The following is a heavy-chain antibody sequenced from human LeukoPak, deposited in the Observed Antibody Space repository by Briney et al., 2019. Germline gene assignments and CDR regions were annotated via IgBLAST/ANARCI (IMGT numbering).Heavy chain of an antibody. CDR3: AKDRGSTWCPDYNFDY. CDR2: ISGSGGST. Sequence: GGSLRLSCAASGFTFSTYAMSWVRQAPGKGLEWVSTISGSGGSTYYADSVRGRFSISRDNSKNTLYLQMNSLRAEDTAVYYCAKDRGSTWCPDYNFDYWGQGTLVTVSS. V-gene: IGHV3-23*01. D-gene: IGHD6-13*01. J-gene: IGHJ4*02. CDR1: GFTFSTYA.